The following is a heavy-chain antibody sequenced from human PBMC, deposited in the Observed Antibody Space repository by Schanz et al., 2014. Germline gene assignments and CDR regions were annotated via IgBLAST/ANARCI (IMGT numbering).Heavy chain of an antibody. V-gene: IGHV3-64*04. Sequence: QVQLVESGGGVVQPGRSLRLSCAASGFTFSSYAMHWVRQASGKGLEYVSAITRSGGGTYYSDSVKGRFTISRDNSKNTLHLQVTSLRAEDTAIYYCARVHHYDPSGWGYFDYWGQGALVTVSS. D-gene: IGHD3-22*01. J-gene: IGHJ4*02. CDR1: GFTFSSYA. CDR3: ARVHHYDPSGWGYFDY. CDR2: ITRSGGGT.